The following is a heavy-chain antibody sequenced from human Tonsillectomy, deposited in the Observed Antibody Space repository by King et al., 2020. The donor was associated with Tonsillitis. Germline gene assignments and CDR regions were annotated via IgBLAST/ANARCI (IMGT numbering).Heavy chain of an antibody. CDR3: ARTGHARQYYYAMDV. CDR2: IFYNGNT. V-gene: IGHV4-59*01. J-gene: IGHJ6*02. Sequence: VQLQESGPGLVKPSETLSLTCTVSGDSINHYYWSWIRQPPGKGLEWIGYIFYNGNTNYNPSLKSRVTMSVDTSKNQFSLKVSSVTAADTAVYFCARTGHARQYYYAMDVWGQGTTVTVSS. D-gene: IGHD1-14*01. CDR1: GDSINHYY.